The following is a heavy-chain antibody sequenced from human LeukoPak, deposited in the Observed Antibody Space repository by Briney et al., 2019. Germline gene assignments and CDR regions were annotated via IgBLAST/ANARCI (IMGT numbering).Heavy chain of an antibody. CDR1: GFSFTYFG. J-gene: IGHJ4*02. D-gene: IGHD3-10*01. Sequence: PGGSLRLSCAASGFSFTYFGLHWVRQAPGKGLEWVALISTDPSNKNYADSVKGRFTISRDNAKNSLYLQMNSLRAEDTAVYYCARDLGNYGSGSSYFDYWGQGTLVTVSS. V-gene: IGHV3-30*03. CDR2: ISTDPSNK. CDR3: ARDLGNYGSGSSYFDY.